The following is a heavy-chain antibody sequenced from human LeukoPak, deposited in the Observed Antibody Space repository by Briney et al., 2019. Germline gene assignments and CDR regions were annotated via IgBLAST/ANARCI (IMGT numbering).Heavy chain of an antibody. J-gene: IGHJ3*02. CDR3: ARDLLNWNYIGHAFDI. CDR1: GGSISSGGYY. V-gene: IGHV4-31*03. Sequence: SETLSLTCTVSGGSISSGGYYWSWIRQHTGKGLEWIGYIYYSGSTYYNPSLKSRVTISVDTSKNQFSLKLSSVTAADTAVYYCARDLLNWNYIGHAFDIWGQGTMVTVSS. CDR2: IYYSGST. D-gene: IGHD1-7*01.